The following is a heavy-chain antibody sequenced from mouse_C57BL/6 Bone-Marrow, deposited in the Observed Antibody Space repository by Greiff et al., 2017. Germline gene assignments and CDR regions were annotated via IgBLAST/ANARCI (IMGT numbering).Heavy chain of an antibody. CDR2: IDPSDSYT. D-gene: IGHD1-1*01. CDR1: GYTFTSYW. J-gene: IGHJ3*01. Sequence: VQLQQPGAELVKPGASVKLSCKASGYTFTSYWMQWVKQRPGQGLEWIGEIDPSDSYTNYNQKFMGKATLTVDTSSSTAYMQLSSLTSEDSAVYYCARPYYYGRAPWFAYWGQGTLVTVSA. CDR3: ARPYYYGRAPWFAY. V-gene: IGHV1-50*01.